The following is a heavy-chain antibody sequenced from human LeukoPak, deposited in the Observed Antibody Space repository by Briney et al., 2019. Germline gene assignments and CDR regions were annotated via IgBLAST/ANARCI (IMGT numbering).Heavy chain of an antibody. D-gene: IGHD6-19*01. CDR3: ASGEFSSGGYEWVKHSKLAFDT. CDR1: GASISSSSYY. J-gene: IGHJ3*02. CDR2: IYYSGRT. Sequence: PSETLSLTCTVSGASISSSSYYWGWIRQPPGKRLEWIASIYYSGRTYYNPSLKSRVTISVDTSKNRFSLKLSSVTAADTSVYYGASGEFSSGGYEWVKHSKLAFDTWGQGTMVTVSS. V-gene: IGHV4-39*01.